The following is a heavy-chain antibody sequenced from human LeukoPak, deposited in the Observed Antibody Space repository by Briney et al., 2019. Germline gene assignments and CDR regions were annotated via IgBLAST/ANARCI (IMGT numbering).Heavy chain of an antibody. CDR3: ARVRNLGDSYDFWSGYYFDY. CDR1: GGSISSGSYY. V-gene: IGHV4-61*02. J-gene: IGHJ4*02. Sequence: SQTLSLTCTVSGGSISSGSYYWSWIRQPAGKGLEWIGRIYTSGSTNYNPSLKSRVTISVDTSKNQFSLKLSSVTAADTAVYYCARVRNLGDSYDFWSGYYFDYWGQGTLVTVSS. D-gene: IGHD3-3*01. CDR2: IYTSGST.